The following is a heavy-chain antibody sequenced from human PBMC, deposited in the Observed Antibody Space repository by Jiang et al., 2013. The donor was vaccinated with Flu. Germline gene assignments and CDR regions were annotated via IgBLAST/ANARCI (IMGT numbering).Heavy chain of an antibody. CDR2: IYTSGST. CDR3: ARVPDIIVVVPAANGDI. J-gene: IGHJ3*02. CDR1: GGSISSGSYY. D-gene: IGHD2-2*01. V-gene: IGHV4-61*02. Sequence: YGPGLVKPSQTLSLTCTVSGGSISSGSYYWSWIRQPAGKGLEWIGRIYTSGSTNYNPSLKSRVTISVDTSKNQFSLKLSSVTAADTAVYYCARVPDIIVVVPAANGDIWGQGTMVTGLF.